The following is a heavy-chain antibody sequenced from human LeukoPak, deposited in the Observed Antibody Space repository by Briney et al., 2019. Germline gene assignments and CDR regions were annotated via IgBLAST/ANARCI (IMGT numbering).Heavy chain of an antibody. CDR1: GGSISSYY. CDR2: IYYSGST. CDR3: ARGSGWYIFDY. V-gene: IGHV4-59*01. J-gene: IGHJ4*02. D-gene: IGHD6-19*01. Sequence: SETLSLTCTVSGGSISSYYWSWIRQPPGKGLEWIGYIYYSGSTNCNPSLKSRVTISVDTSKNQFSLKLSSVTAADTAVYYCARGSGWYIFDYWGQGTLVTVSS.